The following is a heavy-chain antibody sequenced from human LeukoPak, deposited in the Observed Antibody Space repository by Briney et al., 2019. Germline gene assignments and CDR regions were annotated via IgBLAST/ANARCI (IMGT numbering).Heavy chain of an antibody. CDR1: GYTFTSYG. D-gene: IGHD4-17*01. CDR3: ARGPLTTVTPGVI. V-gene: IGHV1-18*01. J-gene: IGHJ4*02. Sequence: GSVKVSCKASGYTFTSYGISWVRQAPGQGLELMGWISAYNGNTSYAQKLQGRVTMTTDTSTSTAYMELRSLRSDDTAVYYCARGPLTTVTPGVIWGQGTLVTVSS. CDR2: ISAYNGNT.